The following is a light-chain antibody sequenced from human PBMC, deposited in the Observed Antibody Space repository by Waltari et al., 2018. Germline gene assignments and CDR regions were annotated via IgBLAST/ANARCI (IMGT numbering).Light chain of an antibody. V-gene: IGLV2-14*01. J-gene: IGLJ2*01. CDR1: SRALAGCDR. CDR3: SSYTSSSTLL. CDR2: EVN. Sequence: QSALTQPASGPGSPGPSTTSPRPGPSRALAGCDRLSRYQQHPGKAPKLTIYEVNTRPSGSSNRFSGSKSVNTASLTISGLQAEDEADYYCSSYTSSSTLLFGGGTKLTVL.